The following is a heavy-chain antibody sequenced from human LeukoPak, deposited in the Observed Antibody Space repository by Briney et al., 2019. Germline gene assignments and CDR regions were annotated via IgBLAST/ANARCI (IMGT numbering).Heavy chain of an antibody. CDR1: GGSISSYY. Sequence: SETLSLTCTVSGGSISSYYWSWIRQPPGKGLEWIGSIYYSGSTYYNPSLKSRVTISVDTSKNQFSLKLSSVTAADTAVYYCARPVPSRLGWFDPWGQGTLVTVSS. V-gene: IGHV4-59*05. J-gene: IGHJ5*02. CDR2: IYYSGST. D-gene: IGHD1-1*01. CDR3: ARPVPSRLGWFDP.